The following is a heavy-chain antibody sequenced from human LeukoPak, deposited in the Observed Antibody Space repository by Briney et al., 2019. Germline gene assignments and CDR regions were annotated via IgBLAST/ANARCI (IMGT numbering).Heavy chain of an antibody. D-gene: IGHD2-21*02. V-gene: IGHV4-59*08. Sequence: SETLSLTCTVSGGSISSYYWSWIRQPPGKGLEWIGYIYYSGSTNYNPSLKSRVTISVDTSKNQFSLKLSSVTAADTAVYYCARRGLRRYYYGMDVWGQGTTVTVSS. CDR2: IYYSGST. J-gene: IGHJ6*02. CDR3: ARRGLRRYYYGMDV. CDR1: GGSISSYY.